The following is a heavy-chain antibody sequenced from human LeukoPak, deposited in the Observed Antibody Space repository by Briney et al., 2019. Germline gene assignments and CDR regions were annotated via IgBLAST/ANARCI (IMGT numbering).Heavy chain of an antibody. J-gene: IGHJ4*02. Sequence: GGSLRLSCAASGFTVSSKYMTWARQAPGKGMECVSAISGSGGSTYYADSVKGRFTISRDNSKNTVDLQMNSLRAEDAAVYYCAQEMATIPRLFDFWGQGTLVTVSS. CDR1: GFTVSSKY. V-gene: IGHV3-23*01. CDR2: ISGSGGST. D-gene: IGHD5-24*01. CDR3: AQEMATIPRLFDF.